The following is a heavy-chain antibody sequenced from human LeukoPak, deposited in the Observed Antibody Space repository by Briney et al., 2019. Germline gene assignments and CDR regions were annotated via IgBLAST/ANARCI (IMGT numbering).Heavy chain of an antibody. Sequence: GGSLRLSCAASGFTFSSYDMHWVRQATGKGLEWVSAIGTAGDTYYPGSVKGRFTISRENAKNSLYLQMNSLRAGDTAVYYCARNYYDSSGYSHFDYWGQGTLVTVSS. CDR2: IGTAGDT. D-gene: IGHD3-22*01. J-gene: IGHJ4*02. CDR3: ARNYYDSSGYSHFDY. CDR1: GFTFSSYD. V-gene: IGHV3-13*01.